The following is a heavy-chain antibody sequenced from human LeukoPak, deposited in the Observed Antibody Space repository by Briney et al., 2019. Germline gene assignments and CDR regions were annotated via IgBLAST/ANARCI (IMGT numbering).Heavy chain of an antibody. V-gene: IGHV3-33*01. D-gene: IGHD3-22*01. Sequence: PGGSLRLSCAASGFTFSSYGMHWVRQAPGKGLEWVAVIWYDGSNKYYADSVKGRFTISRDNSKNTLYLQMNSLRAEDTAVYYCARESGPRYYYDSSGTQSSSNAFDIRGQGTMVIVSS. CDR1: GFTFSSYG. J-gene: IGHJ3*02. CDR3: ARESGPRYYYDSSGTQSSSNAFDI. CDR2: IWYDGSNK.